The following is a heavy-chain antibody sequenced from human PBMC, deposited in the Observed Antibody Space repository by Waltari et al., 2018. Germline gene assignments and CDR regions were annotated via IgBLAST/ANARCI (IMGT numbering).Heavy chain of an antibody. Sequence: QVQLVESGGGVVQPGGSLRLSCAASGFTFSRYGMHWVRQAPGKGLEWVTFIRFDGSNKYYADSVKGRFTISRDNSKNTLYLQMNSLRAEDTAVYYCAKDSLEWLSAHYYSMDVWGKGTTVTISS. J-gene: IGHJ6*03. D-gene: IGHD3-3*01. CDR1: GFTFSRYG. CDR3: AKDSLEWLSAHYYSMDV. CDR2: IRFDGSNK. V-gene: IGHV3-30*02.